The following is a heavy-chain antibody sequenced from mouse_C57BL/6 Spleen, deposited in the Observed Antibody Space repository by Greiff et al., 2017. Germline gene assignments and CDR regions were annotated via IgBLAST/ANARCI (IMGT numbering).Heavy chain of an antibody. J-gene: IGHJ2*01. CDR1: GFNIKDDY. D-gene: IGHD1-1*01. CDR2: IDPENGDT. Sequence: VQLQQSGAELVRPGASVKLSCTASGFNIKDDYMPWVKQRPEQGLEWIGWIDPENGDTEYASKFQGKATITADKTSNTAYLQLSSLTSEDTAVYYCTPYGSSFYFDYWGQGTTLTVSS. CDR3: TPYGSSFYFDY. V-gene: IGHV14-4*01.